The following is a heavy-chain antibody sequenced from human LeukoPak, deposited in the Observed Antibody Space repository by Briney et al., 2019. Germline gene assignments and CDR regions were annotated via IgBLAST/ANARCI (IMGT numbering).Heavy chain of an antibody. CDR3: ARGDSGSYYFDY. CDR1: GFTFSSYE. D-gene: IGHD1-26*01. CDR2: ISSSGSTI. J-gene: IGHJ4*02. Sequence: PGGSLRLSCAASGFTFSSYEMNWVRQAPGKGLEWVSYISSSGSTIYYPDSVKGRFTISRDNPKNSLYLQMTSLRAEDTAVYYCARGDSGSYYFDYWGQGTLVTVSS. V-gene: IGHV3-48*03.